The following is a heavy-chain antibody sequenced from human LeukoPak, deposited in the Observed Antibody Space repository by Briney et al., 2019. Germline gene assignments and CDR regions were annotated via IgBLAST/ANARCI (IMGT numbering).Heavy chain of an antibody. J-gene: IGHJ4*02. CDR2: IGNDGSST. V-gene: IGHV3-74*01. CDR3: ERASAVAGTSDY. CDR1: GFTFSNYW. D-gene: IGHD6-19*01. Sequence: GGSLRLSCAASGFTFSNYWMHWVRQVPGKGLVWVSRIGNDGSSTTYADSVKGRFTISRDNAKNSLYLQMNSLRAEDTAIYYCERASAVAGTSDYWGQGTLVTVSS.